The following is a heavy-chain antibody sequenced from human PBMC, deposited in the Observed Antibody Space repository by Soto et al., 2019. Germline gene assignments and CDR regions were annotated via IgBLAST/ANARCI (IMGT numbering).Heavy chain of an antibody. CDR2: ISYDGSNK. J-gene: IGHJ6*02. CDR3: AKDRGWCGGRGGMDV. V-gene: IGHV3-30*18. Sequence: QVQLVESGGGVVQPGRSLRLSCAASGFTFSSYGMHWVRQAPGKGLEWVAVISYDGSNKYYADSVKGRFTISRDNSKNTLDLQMNSLRAEDTAVYYCAKDRGWCGGRGGMDVWGQGTTVTVSS. CDR1: GFTFSSYG. D-gene: IGHD3-10*01.